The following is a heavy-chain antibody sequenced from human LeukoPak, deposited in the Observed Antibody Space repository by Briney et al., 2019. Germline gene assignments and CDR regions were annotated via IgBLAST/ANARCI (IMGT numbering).Heavy chain of an antibody. V-gene: IGHV3-33*01. J-gene: IGHJ6*02. CDR3: ARDHYDFWSGFSYYYYYGMDV. D-gene: IGHD3-3*01. Sequence: PGGSLRLSCAASGFTFSNYGMHWVRQAPGKGLQWVAVIWYDGSNKYYADSVKGRFTISRDNSKNTLYLQMNSLRAEDTAVYYCARDHYDFWSGFSYYYYYGMDVWGQGTTVTVSS. CDR1: GFTFSNYG. CDR2: IWYDGSNK.